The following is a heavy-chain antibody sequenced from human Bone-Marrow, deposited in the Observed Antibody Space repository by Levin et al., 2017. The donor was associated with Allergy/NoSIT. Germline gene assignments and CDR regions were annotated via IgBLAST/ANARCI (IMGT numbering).Heavy chain of an antibody. V-gene: IGHV3-30*04. D-gene: IGHD2-21*01. J-gene: IGHJ1*01. CDR1: GFTFSSYA. CDR3: ATIGCGGGRCRAVS. CDR2: ISFDGNNY. Sequence: GESLKISCAASGFTFSSYALHWVRQAPGKGLEWVAVISFDGNNYRYTDSVKGRFTISRDNSNNTLYLQMNSLKADDTAVYYCATIGCGGGRCRAVSWGQGALVSVSS.